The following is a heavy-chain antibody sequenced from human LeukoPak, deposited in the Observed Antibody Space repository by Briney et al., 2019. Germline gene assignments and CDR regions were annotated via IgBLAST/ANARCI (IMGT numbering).Heavy chain of an antibody. Sequence: HPGGSLRLSCAASGFTFSNYWMIWVRQAPGKGLEWVGNIKQDGSEKRYADSVKGRFTISRDNSKNTLHLQMNSLRAEDTTVYYCARDPGYCSSTSCSGGIVYWGQGTLVSVSS. CDR2: IKQDGSEK. CDR3: ARDPGYCSSTSCSGGIVY. D-gene: IGHD2-2*01. CDR1: GFTFSNYW. J-gene: IGHJ4*02. V-gene: IGHV3-7*01.